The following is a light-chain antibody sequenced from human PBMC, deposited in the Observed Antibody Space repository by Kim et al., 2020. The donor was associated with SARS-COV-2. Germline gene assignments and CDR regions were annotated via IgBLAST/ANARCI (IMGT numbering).Light chain of an antibody. CDR3: CSYAGSGTLV. J-gene: IGLJ3*02. CDR1: SSDVGNYNL. V-gene: IGLV2-23*01. CDR2: GDS. Sequence: GQTITISWTGTSSDVGNYNLVSWFQHRPSKAPNLMVFGDSKRPLGVSRRFSGSKSGSAASLTISGLQAEDEADYYCCSYAGSGTLVFGGGTQLTVL.